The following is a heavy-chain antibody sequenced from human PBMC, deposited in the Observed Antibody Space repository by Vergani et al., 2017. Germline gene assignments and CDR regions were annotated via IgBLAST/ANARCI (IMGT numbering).Heavy chain of an antibody. Sequence: QVQLVQSGAEVKKPGSSVKVSCKASGVTFSSYAISWVRQAPGQGLEWMGGIIPIFGTANYAQKFQGRVTITADEATSTAYMEVSSLRSEDAAVDYCARDREAAESVEYLQHWGQGTLVTVSS. J-gene: IGHJ1*01. CDR1: GVTFSSYA. CDR2: IIPIFGTA. V-gene: IGHV1-69*01. CDR3: ARDREAAESVEYLQH. D-gene: IGHD6-13*01.